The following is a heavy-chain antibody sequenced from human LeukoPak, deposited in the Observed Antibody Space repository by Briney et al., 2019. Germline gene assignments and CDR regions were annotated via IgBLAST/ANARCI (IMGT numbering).Heavy chain of an antibody. Sequence: GASVKVSCKASGYTFTSYGISWVRRAPGQGLEWMGWISAYNGNTNYAQKLQGRVTMTTDTSTSTAYMELRSLRSDDTAVYYCARDKAGQLERPEAFDIWGQGTMVTVSS. CDR3: ARDKAGQLERPEAFDI. CDR1: GYTFTSYG. V-gene: IGHV1-18*01. J-gene: IGHJ3*02. D-gene: IGHD1-1*01. CDR2: ISAYNGNT.